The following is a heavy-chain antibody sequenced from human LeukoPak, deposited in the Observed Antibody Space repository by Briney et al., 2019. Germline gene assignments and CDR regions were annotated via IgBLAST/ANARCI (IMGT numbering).Heavy chain of an antibody. CDR2: ISGSGGST. CDR1: GFTFSSYA. CDR3: AKGGGLRGGYFDY. Sequence: PGGSLRLSCAASGFTFSSYAMSWVRQAPGKGLEWVSAISGSGGSTYYADSVKGRFTISRGNSKNTLYLQMNSLRAEDTAVYYCAKGGGLRGGYFDYWGQGTLVTVSS. J-gene: IGHJ4*02. D-gene: IGHD3-16*01. V-gene: IGHV3-23*01.